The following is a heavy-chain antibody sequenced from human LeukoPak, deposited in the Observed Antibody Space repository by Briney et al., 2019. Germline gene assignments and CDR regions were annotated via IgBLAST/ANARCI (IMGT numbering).Heavy chain of an antibody. CDR3: ARFLVNTQGSLYYFDY. Sequence: GGSLRLSCAASGFTFSSYSMNWVRQAPGKGLEWVSSISSSSSYIYYADSVKGRFTISRDNAKNSLYLQMNSLRAEDTAVYYCARFLVNTQGSLYYFDYWGQGTLVTVSS. V-gene: IGHV3-21*01. CDR2: ISSSSSYI. CDR1: GFTFSSYS. J-gene: IGHJ4*02. D-gene: IGHD2/OR15-2a*01.